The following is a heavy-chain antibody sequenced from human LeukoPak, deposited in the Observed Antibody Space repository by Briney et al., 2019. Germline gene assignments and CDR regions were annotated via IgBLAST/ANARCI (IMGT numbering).Heavy chain of an antibody. D-gene: IGHD3-10*01. V-gene: IGHV1-18*01. CDR2: ISAYNGNT. CDR1: GYTFTSYG. J-gene: IGHJ6*03. Sequence: ASVKVSCKASGYTFTSYGISWVRQAPGQGREWMGWISAYNGNTNYAQKLQGRVTMTTDTSTSTAYMELRSLRSDDTAVYYCARVFNYYGSGPYYYYMDVWGKGTTVTISS. CDR3: ARVFNYYGSGPYYYYMDV.